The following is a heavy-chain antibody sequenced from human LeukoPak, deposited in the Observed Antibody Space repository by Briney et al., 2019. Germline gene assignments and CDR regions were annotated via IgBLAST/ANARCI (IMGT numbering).Heavy chain of an antibody. Sequence: GGSLRLSCAASGFTFSSYWMSWVRQAPGKGLEWVANIKQDGNEKYYVDSVKGRFTISRDNAKNSLYLQMNSLRAEDTAVYYCARGPTYYYDSSGYYPFDYWGQGTLVTVSS. D-gene: IGHD3-22*01. CDR3: ARGPTYYYDSSGYYPFDY. CDR2: IKQDGNEK. CDR1: GFTFSSYW. J-gene: IGHJ4*02. V-gene: IGHV3-7*01.